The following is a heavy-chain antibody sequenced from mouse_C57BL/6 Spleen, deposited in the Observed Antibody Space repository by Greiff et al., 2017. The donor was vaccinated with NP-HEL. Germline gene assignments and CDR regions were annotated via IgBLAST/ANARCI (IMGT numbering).Heavy chain of an antibody. V-gene: IGHV1-39*01. Sequence: EVQLQQSGPELVKPGASVKISCKASGYSFTDYNMNWVEQSNGKSLEWIGVINPNYGTTSYNQKFKGKATLTVDQSSSTAYMQLNSLTSEDSAVYYCARSGQLRPLYYFDYWGQGTTLTVSS. CDR2: INPNYGTT. CDR3: ARSGQLRPLYYFDY. D-gene: IGHD3-2*02. CDR1: GYSFTDYN. J-gene: IGHJ2*01.